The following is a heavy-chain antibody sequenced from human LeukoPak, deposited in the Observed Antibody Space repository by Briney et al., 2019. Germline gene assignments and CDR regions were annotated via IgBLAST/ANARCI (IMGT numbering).Heavy chain of an antibody. CDR1: GGSISSSNW. J-gene: IGHJ6*02. CDR2: IYHSGST. Sequence: KASETLSLTCAVSGGSISSSNWWSWVRPLPGKGLEWIGEIYHSGSTNYNPSLKSRVTISVDKSKNQFSLKLSSVTAADTAVYYCARDPITRNGMDVWGQGTTVTVSS. CDR3: ARDPITRNGMDV. D-gene: IGHD1-14*01. V-gene: IGHV4-4*02.